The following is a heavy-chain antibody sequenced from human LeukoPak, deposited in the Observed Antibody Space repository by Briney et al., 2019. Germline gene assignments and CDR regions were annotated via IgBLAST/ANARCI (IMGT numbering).Heavy chain of an antibody. Sequence: GGSLRLSCAASGFTFSDYYMSWIRQAPGKGLEWVSYISSSGSTIYYADSVKGRFTISRDNAKNSLYLQMNSLRAEDTAVYYCARDQLGGVEWLTPFDYWGQGTLVTVSS. J-gene: IGHJ4*02. CDR1: GFTFSDYY. CDR3: ARDQLGGVEWLTPFDY. D-gene: IGHD3-3*01. V-gene: IGHV3-11*01. CDR2: ISSSGSTI.